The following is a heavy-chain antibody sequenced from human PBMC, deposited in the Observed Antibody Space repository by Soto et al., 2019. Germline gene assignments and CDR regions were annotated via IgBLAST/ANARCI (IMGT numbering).Heavy chain of an antibody. CDR1: GYSFTSYW. V-gene: IGHV5-51*01. J-gene: IGHJ3*02. Sequence: PGESLKISCKGSGYSFTSYWIGWVRQMPGKGLEWMGIIYPGDSDTRYSPSFQGQVTISADKSISTAYLQWSSLKASDTAMYYCARLIEYSSPVSAFDIWGQGTMVTVSS. D-gene: IGHD6-6*01. CDR2: IYPGDSDT. CDR3: ARLIEYSSPVSAFDI.